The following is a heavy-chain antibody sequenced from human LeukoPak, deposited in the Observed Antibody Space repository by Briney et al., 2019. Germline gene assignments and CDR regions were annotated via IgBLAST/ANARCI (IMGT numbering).Heavy chain of an antibody. V-gene: IGHV3-23*01. D-gene: IGHD5-18*01. CDR2: ISGSGVGT. J-gene: IGHJ4*02. CDR1: GFNLSSYA. Sequence: GGSLRLSCAASGFNLSSYAVSWVRQAPGKGLEWVSVISGSGVGTYYADSVKGRFTISRDNSKNTLDLQMNSLRAEDTAVYYCAKGDTSIVRRYYFDYWGQGTLVTVSS. CDR3: AKGDTSIVRRYYFDY.